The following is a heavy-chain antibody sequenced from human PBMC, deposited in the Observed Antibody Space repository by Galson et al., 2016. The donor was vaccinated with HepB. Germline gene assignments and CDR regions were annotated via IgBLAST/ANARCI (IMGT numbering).Heavy chain of an antibody. J-gene: IGHJ5*02. CDR2: INPNSGDA. Sequence: SVKVSCKASGYTFPAYFIHWVRQAPGQGLEWMGRINPNSGDANYAQKFQGRVTLTRDTSISTAYMELSRLRSNDTAVYYCARLRRIGDWFDPWGQGTTVTVSS. CDR1: GYTFPAYF. D-gene: IGHD2-15*01. CDR3: ARLRRIGDWFDP. V-gene: IGHV1-2*06.